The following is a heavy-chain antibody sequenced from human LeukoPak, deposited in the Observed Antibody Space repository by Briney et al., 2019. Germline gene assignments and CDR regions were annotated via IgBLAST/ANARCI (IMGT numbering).Heavy chain of an antibody. D-gene: IGHD3-10*01. Sequence: PGGSLRLSCAASGFTFSSNYMSWVRQAPGKGLERVSVIYSGGSTYYADSVKGRFTISRDNSKNTLYLQMNSLRAEDTAVYYCAREVAGEGVTDYWGQGTPVTVSS. J-gene: IGHJ4*02. CDR1: GFTFSSNY. V-gene: IGHV3-53*01. CDR2: IYSGGST. CDR3: AREVAGEGVTDY.